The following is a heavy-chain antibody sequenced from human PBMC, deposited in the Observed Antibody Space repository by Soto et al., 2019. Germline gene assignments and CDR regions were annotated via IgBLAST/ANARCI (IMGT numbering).Heavy chain of an antibody. CDR3: ARIYYGSGHDAFDI. Sequence: GGSLRLSCAASGFTFNSYSMDWVRQAPGKGLEWVSAIIGSGGSTYYADSVKGRFTISRDNSKNTLYLQMNSLRAEDTAVYYCARIYYGSGHDAFDIWGQGTMVTVSS. V-gene: IGHV3-23*01. J-gene: IGHJ3*02. CDR2: IIGSGGST. CDR1: GFTFNSYS. D-gene: IGHD3-10*01.